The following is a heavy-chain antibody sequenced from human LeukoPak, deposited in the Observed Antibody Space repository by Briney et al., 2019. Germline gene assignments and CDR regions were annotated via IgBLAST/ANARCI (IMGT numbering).Heavy chain of an antibody. J-gene: IGHJ3*02. CDR2: INPNSGGT. CDR3: ARVAWSSHDAFDI. CDR1: GYTFTGYY. Sequence: ASVKVSCKASGYTFTGYYMHWVRQAPGQGLEWMGWINPNSGGTNYAQKFQGRVTTTRDTSISTAYMELSRLRSDDTAVYYCARVAWSSHDAFDIWGQGTMVTVS. D-gene: IGHD6-13*01. V-gene: IGHV1-2*02.